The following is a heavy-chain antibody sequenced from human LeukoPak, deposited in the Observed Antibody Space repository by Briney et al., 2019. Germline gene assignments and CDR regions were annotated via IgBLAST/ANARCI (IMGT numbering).Heavy chain of an antibody. CDR1: GFTFNSYA. V-gene: IGHV3-23*01. CDR2: ISDSGGST. J-gene: IGHJ4*02. D-gene: IGHD5-18*01. CDR3: VKSPTRGYSFGYADY. Sequence: GRSLRLSCAASGFTFNSYAMSWVRQPPGKGLECVSGISDSGGSTYYADSVKSRFTISRDNYKNTLYFQMNSLSAEDTAVYYCVKSPTRGYSFGYADYWGQGTLVTVSS.